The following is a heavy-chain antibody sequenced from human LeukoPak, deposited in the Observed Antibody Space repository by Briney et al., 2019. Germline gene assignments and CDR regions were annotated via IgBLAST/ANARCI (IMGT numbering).Heavy chain of an antibody. CDR1: GFTFSSYS. D-gene: IGHD6-13*01. CDR3: ARENPERSSSWYFTPSNYYYYMDV. Sequence: PGGSLRLSCAASGFTFSSYSMNWVRQAPGKGLEWVSSISSSSSYIYYADSVKGRFTISRDNAKNSLYLQMNSLRAEDTAVYYCARENPERSSSWYFTPSNYYYYMDVWGKGTTVTISS. J-gene: IGHJ6*03. V-gene: IGHV3-21*01. CDR2: ISSSSSYI.